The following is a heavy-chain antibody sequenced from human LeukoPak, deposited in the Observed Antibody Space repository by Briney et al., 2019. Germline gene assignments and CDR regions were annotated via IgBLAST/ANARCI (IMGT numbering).Heavy chain of an antibody. CDR2: VNPDGSST. CDR3: ARGGSYGDY. CDR1: GFTFSRYW. Sequence: GGSLRLSCAASGFTFSRYWMHWVRQVPGKGLVWVSRVNPDGSSTTYADSVKGRFTSSRDNAKNTMYLQMNRLRAEDTAVYYCARGGSYGDYWGQGILVTVSS. D-gene: IGHD3-16*01. V-gene: IGHV3-74*01. J-gene: IGHJ4*02.